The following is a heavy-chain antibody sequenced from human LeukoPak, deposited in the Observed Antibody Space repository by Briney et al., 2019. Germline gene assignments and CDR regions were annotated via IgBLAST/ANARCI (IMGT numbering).Heavy chain of an antibody. D-gene: IGHD3-3*01. V-gene: IGHV4-39*01. CDR3: ARTYHFWTRYDY. CDR1: GGSISSSSYY. Sequence: KPSETLSLTCTVSGGSISSSSYYWGWIRQPPGKGLEWIGSIYYSGSTYYNPSLKSRVTISVDTSKNQFSLKLSSVTAADTAVYYCARTYHFWTRYDYWGQGTLVTVSS. J-gene: IGHJ4*02. CDR2: IYYSGST.